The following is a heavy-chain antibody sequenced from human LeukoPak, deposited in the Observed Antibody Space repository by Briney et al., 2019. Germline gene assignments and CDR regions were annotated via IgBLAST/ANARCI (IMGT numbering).Heavy chain of an antibody. J-gene: IGHJ6*02. CDR3: AKDIERYSYDPYYYYGMDV. D-gene: IGHD5-18*01. CDR2: ISWNSGSI. V-gene: IGHV3-9*01. Sequence: GRSLRLSCAASGFTLDDYAMHWVRQAPGKGLECVSGISWNSGSIGYADSVKGRFTISRDNAKNSLYLQMNSLRAEDTALYYCAKDIERYSYDPYYYYGMDVWGQGTTVTVSS. CDR1: GFTLDDYA.